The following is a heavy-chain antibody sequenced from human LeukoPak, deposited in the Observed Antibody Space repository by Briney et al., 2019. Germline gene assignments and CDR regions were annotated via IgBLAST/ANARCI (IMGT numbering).Heavy chain of an antibody. D-gene: IGHD5-24*01. CDR3: ARERWLQPDY. J-gene: IGHJ4*02. CDR1: GFTFTTYW. V-gene: IGHV3-7*01. Sequence: GSLRLSCAASGFTFTTYWMSWVRQAPGKGLEWVANIKNDGSRTYYVDSVKGRFTISRDNAKNSLYLQMNSLRAEDTAVYFCARERWLQPDYWGQGTLVAVSA. CDR2: IKNDGSRT.